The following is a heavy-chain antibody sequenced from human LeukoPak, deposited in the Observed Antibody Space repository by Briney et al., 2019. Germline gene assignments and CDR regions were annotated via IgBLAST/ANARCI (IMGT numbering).Heavy chain of an antibody. J-gene: IGHJ4*02. D-gene: IGHD2-2*01. CDR1: GYTFTCYY. CDR2: INPNSGST. CDR3: AKEDIVVVPAAPAPEGYFDY. Sequence: ASVKVSCKASGYTFTCYYMHWVRQGPGQGLEWMGVINPNSGSTNYAQKFQGRVTMTRNTSNSTDYMELSRLRYDETAGYNCAKEDIVVVPAAPAPEGYFDYWGQGTLVTVSS. V-gene: IGHV1-2*02.